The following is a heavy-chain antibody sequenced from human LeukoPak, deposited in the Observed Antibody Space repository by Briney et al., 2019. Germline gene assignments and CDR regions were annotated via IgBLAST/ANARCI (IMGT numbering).Heavy chain of an antibody. J-gene: IGHJ4*02. V-gene: IGHV3-33*01. CDR3: ARDRGYTYGHHFDY. CDR2: IWHDGSNK. D-gene: IGHD5-18*01. Sequence: GGSLRLSCAASGFTFSTDVMHWGRQAPGKGLEWVALIWHDGSNKYYADSVKDRFTISRDNSKNTLYLQMNSLRAEDTAVYYCARDRGYTYGHHFDYWGQGTLVTVSS. CDR1: GFTFSTDV.